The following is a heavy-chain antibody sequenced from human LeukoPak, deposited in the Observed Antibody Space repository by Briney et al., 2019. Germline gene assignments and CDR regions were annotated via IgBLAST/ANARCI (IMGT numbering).Heavy chain of an antibody. D-gene: IGHD6-13*01. Sequence: PGGSLRLSCAASGFTFSSYWMSWVRQAPGKGLEWVANIKQDGSEKYYVDSVKGRFTISRDNAKNSLYLQMNSLRAEDTAVYYCARDPSGSRAGYSSNWRDRVGMDVWGQGTTVTVSS. CDR2: IKQDGSEK. J-gene: IGHJ6*02. CDR1: GFTFSSYW. V-gene: IGHV3-7*01. CDR3: ARDPSGSRAGYSSNWRDRVGMDV.